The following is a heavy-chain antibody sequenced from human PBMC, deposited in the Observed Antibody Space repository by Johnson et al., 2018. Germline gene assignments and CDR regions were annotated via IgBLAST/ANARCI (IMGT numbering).Heavy chain of an antibody. V-gene: IGHV4-34*11. CDR2: IHYSGGGT. CDR3: ARDFSEYCGSDCYTFDS. D-gene: IGHD2-21*02. CDR1: GGSFSGYY. J-gene: IGHJ4*02. Sequence: QVQLQQWGAGLLKPSETLSLTCAVYGGSFSGYYWSWIRQPPGKGLEWIGYIHYSGGGTNYNPSPKSRVTLSVGTSKNHFSLKLKSVTAANTAVYYLARDFSEYCGSDCYTFDSWGQGTLVTVSS.